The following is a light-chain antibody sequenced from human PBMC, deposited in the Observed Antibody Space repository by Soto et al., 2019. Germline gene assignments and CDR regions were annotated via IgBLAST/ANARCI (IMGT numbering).Light chain of an antibody. J-gene: IGKJ4*01. V-gene: IGKV3-20*01. CDR1: QGMSTNY. CDR3: HQYDSSPIT. CDR2: GAS. Sequence: DIELAQSPDTLSLSPGERATISCRTSQGMSTNYLAWYQQKSGQPPRLLIYGASIRATGIPDRFSGSGSGTDFTLTISSLEPEDFAVYYCHQYDSSPITFGGGAKVEIK.